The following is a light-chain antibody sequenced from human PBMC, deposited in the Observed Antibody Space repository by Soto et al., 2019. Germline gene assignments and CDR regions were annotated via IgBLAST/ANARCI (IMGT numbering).Light chain of an antibody. J-gene: IGKJ1*01. CDR1: QNIRTY. CDR2: ETA. Sequence: IQVTQSPSALSASVGATVVITCRTSQNIRTYLSWYQQKPNKAPNLLIYETADLQTGVPSRFSGSGSGTDFTLTITKLQHDDFAVYYCQQSFFAPPTFGQGTKVDI. CDR3: QQSFFAPPT. V-gene: IGKV1-39*01.